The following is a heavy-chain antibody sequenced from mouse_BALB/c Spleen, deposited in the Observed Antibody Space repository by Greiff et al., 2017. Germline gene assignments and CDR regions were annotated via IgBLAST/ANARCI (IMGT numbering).Heavy chain of an antibody. CDR2: INPYNGGT. Sequence: EVQLVESGPELVKPGASMKISCKASGYSFTGYTMNWVKQSHGKNLEWIGLINPYNGGTSYNQKFKGKATLTVDKSSSTAYMELLSLTSEDSAVYYCARLYYDYDGRFGYAMDYWGQGTSVTVSS. J-gene: IGHJ4*01. CDR3: ARLYYDYDGRFGYAMDY. V-gene: IGHV1-18*01. D-gene: IGHD2-4*01. CDR1: GYSFTGYT.